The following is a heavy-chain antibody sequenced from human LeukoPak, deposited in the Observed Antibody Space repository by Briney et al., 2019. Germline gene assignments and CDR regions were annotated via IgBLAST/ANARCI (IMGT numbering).Heavy chain of an antibody. J-gene: IGHJ6*04. D-gene: IGHD3-10*02. CDR3: AELGITMIGGV. CDR1: GISVSSNY. CDR2: ISSSGSTI. Sequence: GGSLRLSCAASGISVSSNYMSWIRQAPGKGLEWFSYISSSGSTIYHADSLKGRFTISRDNAKNSLYLKMNSLRAEDTAVYYRAELGITMIGGVWGKGTTVTISS. V-gene: IGHV3-11*04.